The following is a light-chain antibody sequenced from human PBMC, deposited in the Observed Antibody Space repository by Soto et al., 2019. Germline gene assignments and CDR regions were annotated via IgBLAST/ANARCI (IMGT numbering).Light chain of an antibody. CDR3: QQRSDWPIT. J-gene: IGKJ5*01. Sequence: ETVMTQSPVTLSVSPGDTATLSCRASQRVSSHLAWYQQKPGQAPRLLIYAASTRATGIPVRFSGSGSETEFTLTITSLEPEDFAVYSCQQRSDWPITFRQGTRLEIK. CDR2: AAS. CDR1: QRVSSH. V-gene: IGKV3-15*01.